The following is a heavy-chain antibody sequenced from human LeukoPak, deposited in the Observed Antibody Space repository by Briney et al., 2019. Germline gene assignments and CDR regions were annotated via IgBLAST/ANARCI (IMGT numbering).Heavy chain of an antibody. V-gene: IGHV3-30*02. D-gene: IGHD6-13*01. CDR1: GFTFSRYG. J-gene: IGHJ4*02. CDR2: IRYDGSNK. CDR3: AKDGTSIAAAGFVFDY. Sequence: SGGSLRLSCAASGFTFSRYGMHWVRQAPGRGLVWVAFIRYDGSNKYYADSVKGRFTISRDNSKNTLYLQMNSLRAEDTAVYYCAKDGTSIAAAGFVFDYWGQGTLVTVSS.